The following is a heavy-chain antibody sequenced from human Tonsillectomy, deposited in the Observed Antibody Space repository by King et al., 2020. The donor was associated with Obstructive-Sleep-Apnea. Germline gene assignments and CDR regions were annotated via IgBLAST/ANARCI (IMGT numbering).Heavy chain of an antibody. J-gene: IGHJ6*02. CDR3: AKDGVPAANYYYYGMDV. D-gene: IGHD2-2*01. CDR2: ISWNSGSI. V-gene: IGHV3-9*01. CDR1: GFTFDDYA. Sequence: VQLVESGEGLVQPGRSLRLSCAAAGFTFDDYAMHWVRQAPGKGLEWVSGISWNSGSIGYADSVKGRFTISRDNAKNSLYLQMNSLRPEDTALYYCAKDGVPAANYYYYGMDVWGQGTTVTVSS.